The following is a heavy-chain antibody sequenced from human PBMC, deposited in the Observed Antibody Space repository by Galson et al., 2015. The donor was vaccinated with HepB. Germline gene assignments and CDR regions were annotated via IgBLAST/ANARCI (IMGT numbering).Heavy chain of an antibody. Sequence: SLRLSCAASGFTFDDYGMSWVRQAPGKGLEWVSGINWNGGSTGYADSVKGRFTISRDNAKNSLYLQMNSLRAEDTALYHCARDLLEWPLSGWFDPWGQGTLVTVSS. CDR2: INWNGGST. V-gene: IGHV3-20*01. J-gene: IGHJ5*02. CDR3: ARDLLEWPLSGWFDP. CDR1: GFTFDDYG. D-gene: IGHD3-3*01.